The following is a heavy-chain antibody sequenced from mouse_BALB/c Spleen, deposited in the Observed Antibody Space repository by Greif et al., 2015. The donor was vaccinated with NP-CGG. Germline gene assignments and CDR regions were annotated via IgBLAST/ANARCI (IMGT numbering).Heavy chain of an antibody. CDR3: ARLYDYGLMDY. J-gene: IGHJ4*01. V-gene: IGHV4-1*02. CDR2: INPDSSTI. CDR1: GFDFSRYW. Sequence: EVQRVESGGVLVQPGGSLKLSCAASGFDFSRYWMSWVRQAPGKGLEWIGEINPDSSTINYTPSLKDKFIISRDNAKNSLFLPLSKVRSQDTARYYCARLYDYGLMDYWRQGASVTVSS. D-gene: IGHD1-1*01.